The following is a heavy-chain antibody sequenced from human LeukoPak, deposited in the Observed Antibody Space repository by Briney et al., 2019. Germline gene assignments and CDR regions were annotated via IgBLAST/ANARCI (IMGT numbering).Heavy chain of an antibody. CDR3: ASGTTVVTNDAFDI. V-gene: IGHV1-69*13. Sequence: ASVKVSCKASGGTFSSYAISWVRQAPGQGLEWMGGIIPIFGTANYAQKFQGRVTITADESTSTAYMELSSLRSGDTAVYYCASGTTVVTNDAFDIWGQGTMVTVSS. J-gene: IGHJ3*02. D-gene: IGHD4-23*01. CDR1: GGTFSSYA. CDR2: IIPIFGTA.